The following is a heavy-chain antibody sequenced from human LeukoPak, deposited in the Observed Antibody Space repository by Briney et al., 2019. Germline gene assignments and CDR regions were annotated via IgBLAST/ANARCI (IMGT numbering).Heavy chain of an antibody. CDR1: GFTFSSYA. CDR3: AKVYDSSGNLDY. J-gene: IGHJ4*02. V-gene: IGHV3-23*01. CDR2: ISGSGGST. Sequence: AGGSLRLSCAASGFTFSSYAMSWVRQAPGKGLEWVSAISGSGGSTYYADSVKGRFTISRDNSKNTLYLQMNSLRAEDTAVYYCAKVYDSSGNLDYWGQGTLVTVSS. D-gene: IGHD3-22*01.